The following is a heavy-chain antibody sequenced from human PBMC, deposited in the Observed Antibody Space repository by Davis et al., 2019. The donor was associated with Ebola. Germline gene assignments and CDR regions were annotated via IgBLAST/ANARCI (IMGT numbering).Heavy chain of an antibody. V-gene: IGHV4-59*12. CDR1: GGSISSYY. CDR2: IYYSGST. J-gene: IGHJ4*02. D-gene: IGHD2-2*02. Sequence: PSETLSLTCTVSGGSISSYYWSWIRQPPGKGLEWIGYIYYSGSTNYSPSLKSRVTISVDKSKNQFSLKLSSVTAADTAVYYCASREIVVVPAAILDWGQGTLVTVSS. CDR3: ASREIVVVPAAILD.